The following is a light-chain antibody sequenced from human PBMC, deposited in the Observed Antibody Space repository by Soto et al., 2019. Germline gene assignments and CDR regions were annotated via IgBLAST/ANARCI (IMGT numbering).Light chain of an antibody. CDR3: QRYGTSTT. J-gene: IGKJ1*01. CDR1: LNVNSY. Sequence: VLTQSPATLSLSPGERATLSCRASLNVNSYLAWYQQKPGQAPRLLIYGASSRATGIPVRFSGSGSGTDFTLTISRLEPEDFAVYYCQRYGTSTTFGQGTKVDIK. CDR2: GAS. V-gene: IGKV3-20*01.